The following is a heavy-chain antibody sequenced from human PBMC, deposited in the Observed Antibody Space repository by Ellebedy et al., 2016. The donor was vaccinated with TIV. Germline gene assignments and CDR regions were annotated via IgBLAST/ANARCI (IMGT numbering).Heavy chain of an antibody. CDR1: GFTFSSYS. V-gene: IGHV3-21*01. J-gene: IGHJ3*02. D-gene: IGHD3-10*01. Sequence: GESLKISCAASGFTFSSYSMNWVRQAPGKGLEWVSSSSSSSYYIYYADSVKGRFTFSRDNDKNSMYLQMDSLRDEDTAVYYCARASGVRGITTDAFDIWGQGTMVTVSS. CDR2: SSSSSYYI. CDR3: ARASGVRGITTDAFDI.